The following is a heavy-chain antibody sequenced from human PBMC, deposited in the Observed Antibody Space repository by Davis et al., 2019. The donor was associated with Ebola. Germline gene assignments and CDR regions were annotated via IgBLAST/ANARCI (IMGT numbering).Heavy chain of an antibody. D-gene: IGHD2-2*01. CDR2: ITTNGWST. J-gene: IGHJ4*02. Sequence: GESLKISCTASGFAFSNYNMNWVRQAPGKGLEWVSSITTNGWSTYYADSVKGRFIISRDNAKNSLFLQMHSLRGDDTAVYVCARETPISSRSDWWGQGTLVTVSS. CDR1: GFAFSNYN. CDR3: ARETPISSRSDW. V-gene: IGHV3-48*01.